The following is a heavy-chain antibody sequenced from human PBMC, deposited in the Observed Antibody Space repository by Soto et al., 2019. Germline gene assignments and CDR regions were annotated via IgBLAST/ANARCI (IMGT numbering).Heavy chain of an antibody. CDR1: GDSFNDYY. J-gene: IGHJ6*03. D-gene: IGHD5-12*01. Sequence: QVPLVQSGAEVRKPGASVTVSCRSSGDSFNDYYIHWVRQAPGQGFEWMGWINPNGGVTKYAQKFQGWVSMTRDTSIRTVYMQLSRLRSDDTAVYYCARESGGATATLDYYYFYMDVWGTGTTVTVFS. CDR3: ARESGGATATLDYYYFYMDV. CDR2: INPNGGVT. V-gene: IGHV1-2*04.